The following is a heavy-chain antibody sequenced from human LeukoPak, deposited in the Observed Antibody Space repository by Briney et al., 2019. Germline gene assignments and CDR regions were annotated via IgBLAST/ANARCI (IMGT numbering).Heavy chain of an antibody. CDR1: GFTFSSYG. J-gene: IGHJ4*02. Sequence: GGSLRLSCAASGFTFSSYGMSWVRQAPGKGLEWVSAISGSGGSTYYADSVKGRFTISRDNSKNTLYLQMNSLRAEDTAVYYCARDPGGYDAYFDYWGQGTLVTVSS. V-gene: IGHV3-23*01. CDR2: ISGSGGST. D-gene: IGHD5-12*01. CDR3: ARDPGGYDAYFDY.